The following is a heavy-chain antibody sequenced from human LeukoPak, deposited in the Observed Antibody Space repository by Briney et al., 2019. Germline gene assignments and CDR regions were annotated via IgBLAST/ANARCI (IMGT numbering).Heavy chain of an antibody. CDR1: GYTCTSNA. J-gene: IGHJ4*02. D-gene: IGHD3-9*01. V-gene: IGHV1-3*01. CDR2: INGGNGNT. CDR3: ARDGIDILTGPLNS. Sequence: ASVKVSCKASGYTCTSNAMHWVRQAPGQRLEWMGWINGGNGNTKYSQNFQGRVTITRDTSASTAYMELSSLTSEDTAVYYCARDGIDILTGPLNSWGQGTLVTVSS.